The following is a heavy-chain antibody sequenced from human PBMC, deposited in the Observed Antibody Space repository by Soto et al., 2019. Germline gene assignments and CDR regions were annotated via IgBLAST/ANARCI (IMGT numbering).Heavy chain of an antibody. Sequence: EVQLVESGGGLVQPGGSLRLSCAASGFTFSNYWMHWVRQAPGKGLVWVSRINGDGTGTNYADSVKGQFTISRDNAKNTLYLQMTSLRAEDTAVYYCGRGASGSYRLDYWGQGTLVTVSS. CDR1: GFTFSNYW. V-gene: IGHV3-74*01. CDR2: INGDGTGT. CDR3: GRGASGSYRLDY. D-gene: IGHD3-10*01. J-gene: IGHJ4*02.